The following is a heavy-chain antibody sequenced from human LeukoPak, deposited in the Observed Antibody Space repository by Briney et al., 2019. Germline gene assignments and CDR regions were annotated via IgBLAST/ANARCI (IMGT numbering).Heavy chain of an antibody. V-gene: IGHV3-48*03. CDR2: ISSSGSTI. D-gene: IGHD3-10*01. CDR1: GFTFSSYE. Sequence: PGGSLRLSCAASGFTFSSYEMNWVRQAPGKGLEWVSYISSSGSTIYYADSVKGRFTISRDNAKNSLSLQMNSLRAEDTAFYYCARVSWYGSGSSINFDYWGQGTLVTVSS. CDR3: ARVSWYGSGSSINFDY. J-gene: IGHJ4*02.